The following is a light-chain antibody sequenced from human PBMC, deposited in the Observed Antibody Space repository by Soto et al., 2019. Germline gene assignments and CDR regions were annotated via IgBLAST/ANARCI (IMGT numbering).Light chain of an antibody. CDR1: QGGGTS. Sequence: EIVLTQSPGTLSLSPGETATLSCRASQGGGTSLAWYQQKPGQAPRLLIYATSSRAAGIPDRFSGSGSGTDFTLTISTLEPEDFAVYYCQQYNRSPRTFGQGTKLEIK. CDR2: ATS. V-gene: IGKV3-20*01. J-gene: IGKJ2*01. CDR3: QQYNRSPRT.